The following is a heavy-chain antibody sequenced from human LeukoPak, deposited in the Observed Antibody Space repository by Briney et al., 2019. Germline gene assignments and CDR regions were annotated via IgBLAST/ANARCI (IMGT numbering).Heavy chain of an antibody. CDR2: INVYNGHT. CDR1: GYIFTNYG. D-gene: IGHD3-22*01. V-gene: IGHV1-18*01. Sequence: ASVKVSCKTSGYIFTNYGVSWVQQAPGQGLEWMGWINVYNGHTIYAQEFQGRVTLATDTSTSTAHMDLRSLRSDDTAVYYCVRSTSNYYDSSGYYDYWGQGTLVTVSS. CDR3: VRSTSNYYDSSGYYDY. J-gene: IGHJ4*02.